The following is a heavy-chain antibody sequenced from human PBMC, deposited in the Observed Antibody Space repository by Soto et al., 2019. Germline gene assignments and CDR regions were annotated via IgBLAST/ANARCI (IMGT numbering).Heavy chain of an antibody. J-gene: IGHJ6*02. CDR2: IDSNGGT. CDR1: DDSSSNYK. Sequence: QVQLQESGPGLVKPSETLSLTCTVSDDSSSNYKWSWIRQPPGRRLEWIGYIDSNGGTSYNPSLQSHVTISIDTSTKQIFLKVSTVTAADTAVYYCVRQGFGRLQGLVDVWGQGTTVTVSS. CDR3: VRQGFGRLQGLVDV. D-gene: IGHD3-10*01. V-gene: IGHV4-59*08.